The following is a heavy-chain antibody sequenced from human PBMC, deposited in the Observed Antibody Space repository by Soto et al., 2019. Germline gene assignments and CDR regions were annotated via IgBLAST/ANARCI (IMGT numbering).Heavy chain of an antibody. D-gene: IGHD5-12*01. CDR2: IYHSGST. J-gene: IGHJ6*02. CDR3: ARDIGNGCSVYDGDYYYYGCDV. V-gene: IGHV4-4*02. Sequence: QVQLQESGPGLVKPSGTLSLTCADSGGSISSNTWWSWVRQPPGKGLEWIGEIYHSGSTNYNPSLKSRVTISVDKFKNQCTLKLGSFTAADGSMYYCARDIGNGCSVYDGDYYYYGCDVRGQGTTVTVSS. CDR1: GGSISSNTW.